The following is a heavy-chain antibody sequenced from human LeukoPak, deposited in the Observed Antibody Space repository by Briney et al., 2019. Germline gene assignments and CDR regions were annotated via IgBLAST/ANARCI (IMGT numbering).Heavy chain of an antibody. D-gene: IGHD6-19*01. J-gene: IGHJ4*02. CDR3: TTRIAVAGFDY. CDR2: IKSKTDGGTT. V-gene: IGHV3-15*01. Sequence: GGSLRLPCAASGFTVSSNYMSWVRQAPGKGLEWVGRIKSKTDGGTTDYAAPVKGRFTISRDDSKNTLYLQMNSLKTEDTAVYYCTTRIAVAGFDYWGQGTLVTVSS. CDR1: GFTVSSNY.